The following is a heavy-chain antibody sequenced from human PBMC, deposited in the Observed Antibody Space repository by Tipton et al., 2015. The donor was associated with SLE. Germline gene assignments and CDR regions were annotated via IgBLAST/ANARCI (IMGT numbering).Heavy chain of an antibody. CDR1: GGAISSDSHY. J-gene: IGHJ3*02. CDR3: ARERLLWPRGNFDI. V-gene: IGHV4-61*02. D-gene: IGHD3-10*01. CDR2: FYTPGNN. Sequence: TLSLTCTVSGGAISSDSHYWTWIRQPAGKGLEWIGCFYTPGNNHSNPSLKSRVTMSVDTSKNQFSLQLSSVTVADTAVYYCARERLLWPRGNFDIWGQGIMVTVSA.